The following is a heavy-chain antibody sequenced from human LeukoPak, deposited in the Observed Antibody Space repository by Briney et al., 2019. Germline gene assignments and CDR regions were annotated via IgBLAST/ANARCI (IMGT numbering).Heavy chain of an antibody. V-gene: IGHV3-21*05. CDR1: GFTFSLYA. Sequence: GGSLRLSCAASGFTFSLYAMNWVRQAPGKGLEWISYINDDSSDIHYAGSVRGRFTISRDNAKNSLYLQMNSLRAEDTALYHCARGAVVRGVSDAFDIWGQGTMVTVSS. J-gene: IGHJ3*02. CDR3: ARGAVVRGVSDAFDI. CDR2: INDDSSDI. D-gene: IGHD3-10*01.